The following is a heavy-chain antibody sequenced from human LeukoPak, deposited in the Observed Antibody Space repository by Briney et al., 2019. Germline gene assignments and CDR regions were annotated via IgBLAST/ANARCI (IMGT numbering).Heavy chain of an antibody. CDR3: ARILWFGELFHSVFDY. D-gene: IGHD3-10*01. J-gene: IGHJ4*02. CDR1: GYTFTGYY. V-gene: IGHV1-2*02. CDR2: INPNSGGT. Sequence: ASVKVSCKASGYTFTGYYMHWVRQAPGQGLEWMGWINPNSGGTNYAQKFQGRVTMTRDTSISTAYMELSRLRSEDTAVYYCARILWFGELFHSVFDYWGQGTLVTVSS.